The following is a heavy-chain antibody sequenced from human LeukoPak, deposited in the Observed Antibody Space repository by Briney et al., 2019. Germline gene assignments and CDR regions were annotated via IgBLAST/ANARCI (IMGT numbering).Heavy chain of an antibody. D-gene: IGHD3-10*01. CDR2: INPNSGGT. J-gene: IGHJ4*02. CDR1: GYTFTGYY. CDR3: ARGNLVRGVIPF. V-gene: IGHV1-2*02. Sequence: ASVKVSCKASGYTFTGYYMHWVRQAPGQGLAWMGWINPNSGGTNYAQKFQGRVTMTRDTSISTAYMELSRLRSDDTAVYYCARGNLVRGVIPFWGQGTLVTVSS.